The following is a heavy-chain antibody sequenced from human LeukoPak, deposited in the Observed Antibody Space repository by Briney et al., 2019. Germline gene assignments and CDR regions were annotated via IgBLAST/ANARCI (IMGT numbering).Heavy chain of an antibody. CDR3: ASDSSGYYDFDY. CDR2: IYYSGST. J-gene: IGHJ4*02. Sequence: SETLSLTCTVSGGSISSSSYYWGWIRQPPGKGLEWIGSIYYSGSTYYNPSLKSRVTISVDTSKNQFSLKLSSVTAADTAVYFCASDSSGYYDFDYWGQGTLVTVSS. D-gene: IGHD3-22*01. V-gene: IGHV4-39*01. CDR1: GGSISSSSYY.